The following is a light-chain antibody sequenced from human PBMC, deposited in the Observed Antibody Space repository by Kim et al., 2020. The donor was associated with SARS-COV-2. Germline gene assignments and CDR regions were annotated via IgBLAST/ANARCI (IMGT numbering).Light chain of an antibody. Sequence: SPGERATLSCRASQSVNRNFLVWYQQKPGQAPSLLIYAASTRASGIPGRFSGSGSGTDFTLTLSRLEPEDFAVYYCQLDGGSSWTFGQGTKVDIK. CDR1: QSVNRNF. CDR3: QLDGGSSWT. CDR2: AAS. V-gene: IGKV3-20*01. J-gene: IGKJ1*01.